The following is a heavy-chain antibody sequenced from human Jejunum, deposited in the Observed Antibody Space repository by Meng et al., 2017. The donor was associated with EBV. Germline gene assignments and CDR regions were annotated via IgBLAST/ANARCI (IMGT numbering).Heavy chain of an antibody. V-gene: IGHV1-18*01. Sequence: QVQLVHSEVEVKELGASVKFSCKAAGYTFTNYGVSWVRQAPGQGLEWMGWISAYNGNTDYAQKLQGRVTMTTDTPTSTAYMELRSLRSDDTAVYYCTILSHCDGGICYSYDYWGQGTLVTVSS. D-gene: IGHD2-15*01. CDR1: GYTFTNYG. CDR2: ISAYNGNT. CDR3: TILSHCDGGICYSYDY. J-gene: IGHJ4*02.